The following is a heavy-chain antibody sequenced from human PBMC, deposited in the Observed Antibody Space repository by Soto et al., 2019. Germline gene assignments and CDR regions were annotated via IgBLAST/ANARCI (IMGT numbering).Heavy chain of an antibody. J-gene: IGHJ6*02. CDR1: GYTFTGYY. CDR2: INPNSGGT. CDR3: AAMVRGLDYGMDV. D-gene: IGHD3-10*01. V-gene: IGHV1-2*02. Sequence: ASVKVSCKASGYTFTGYYMHWVRHAPGQGLEWMGWINPNSGGTNYAQKFQGRVTMTRDTSISTAYMELSRLRSDDTAVYYCAAMVRGLDYGMDVWGQGTTVTVSS.